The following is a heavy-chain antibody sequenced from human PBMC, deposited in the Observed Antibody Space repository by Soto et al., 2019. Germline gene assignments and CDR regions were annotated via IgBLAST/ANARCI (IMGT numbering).Heavy chain of an antibody. D-gene: IGHD3-10*01. CDR1: GFTFSSHA. Sequence: GGSLRLSCAASGFTFSSHAMNWVRQAPGKGLEWIAYTSTSSTTKYYADSVRGRFSISRDNANDLLYLDMDKLRDEDTGIYYCAGSYSSGNWYFDSWGQGTPVTVSS. CDR3: AGSYSSGNWYFDS. J-gene: IGHJ4*02. CDR2: TSTSSTTK. V-gene: IGHV3-48*02.